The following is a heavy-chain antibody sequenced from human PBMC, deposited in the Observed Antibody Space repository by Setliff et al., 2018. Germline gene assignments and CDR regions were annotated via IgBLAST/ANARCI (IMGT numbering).Heavy chain of an antibody. D-gene: IGHD2-2*01. V-gene: IGHV4-59*04. CDR2: IFSDGTT. J-gene: IGHJ4*02. CDR1: GDSFNNFY. Sequence: SETLSLTCAVYGDSFNNFYWNWIRQSPGTGLEWIGYIFSDGTTYYNPSLKSRVAMSVDTSKNQFSLNLNSVTAADTAVYYFRLAHCNTTSCEEALDFWSQGTQVTVSS. CDR3: RLAHCNTTSCEEALDF.